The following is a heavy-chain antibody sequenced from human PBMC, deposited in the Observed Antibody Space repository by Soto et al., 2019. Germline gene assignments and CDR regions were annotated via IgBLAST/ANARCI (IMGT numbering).Heavy chain of an antibody. CDR3: AILAAAGTGGDC. Sequence: QVQLQQWGAGLLKPSETLSLTCAVYGGSFSGYYWSWIRQPPGKGLEWIGEINHSGSTNYNPSLTSRVPISVHTSKNQFSLKLSSVTAAETAVDYCAILAAAGTGGDCWGQGTLVTVSS. CDR2: INHSGST. D-gene: IGHD6-13*01. J-gene: IGHJ4*02. V-gene: IGHV4-34*01. CDR1: GGSFSGYY.